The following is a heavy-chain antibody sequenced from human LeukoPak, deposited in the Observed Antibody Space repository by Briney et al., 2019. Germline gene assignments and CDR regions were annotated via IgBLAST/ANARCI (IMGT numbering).Heavy chain of an antibody. CDR2: INAGNGNT. Sequence: ASVKVSCKGSGYTFTSYAMQWVRQAPGRRLEWMVWINAGNGNTKYSQKFQGRVTITRDTSASTAYMELSSLRSEDTAVYYCARSADIMATILRAWGQGTLVTVSS. J-gene: IGHJ1*01. CDR3: ARSADIMATILRA. CDR1: GYTFTSYA. V-gene: IGHV1-3*01. D-gene: IGHD5-12*01.